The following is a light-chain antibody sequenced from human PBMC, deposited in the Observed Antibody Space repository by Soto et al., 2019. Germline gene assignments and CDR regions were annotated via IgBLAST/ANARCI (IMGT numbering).Light chain of an antibody. CDR1: SSDVGNYNY. J-gene: IGLJ2*01. Sequence: QSVLTQPASVSGSPGQSITISCTGTSSDVGNYNYVSWYQHHPGKAPKLIIFEVSHRPSGVSNRFSGSKSGNTASLTISGLQLEDEADYYCSSYTSITTLVFGGGTKLTVL. CDR2: EVS. V-gene: IGLV2-14*01. CDR3: SSYTSITTLV.